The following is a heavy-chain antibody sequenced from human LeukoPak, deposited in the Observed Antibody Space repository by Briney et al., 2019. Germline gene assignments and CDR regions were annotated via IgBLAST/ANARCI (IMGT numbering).Heavy chain of an antibody. CDR1: GGSISSSKYY. CDR2: IYYSGTT. Sequence: SETLSLTCTVSGGSISSSKYYWGWIRQPPGKGLEWIGSIYYSGTTYYNPSLKRRVTISVDTSKNQFSLRLTPVTAADTAVYYCARPQKEMATITSVVAFDYWGQGTLVTVSS. J-gene: IGHJ4*02. CDR3: ARPQKEMATITSVVAFDY. V-gene: IGHV4-39*01. D-gene: IGHD5-24*01.